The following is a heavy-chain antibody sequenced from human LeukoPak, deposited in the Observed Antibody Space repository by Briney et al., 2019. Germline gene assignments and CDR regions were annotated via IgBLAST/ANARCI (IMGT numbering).Heavy chain of an antibody. CDR3: ASYEYSSSWVNYFDY. Sequence: PETLSLTCAVSGYSISSGYYWGWIRQPPGKGLEWIGSIYHSGSTYYNPSLKSRVTISVDTSKNQFSLKLSSVTAADTAVYYCASYEYSSSWVNYFDYWGQGTLVTVSS. CDR2: IYHSGST. D-gene: IGHD6-6*01. J-gene: IGHJ4*02. CDR1: GYSISSGYY. V-gene: IGHV4-38-2*01.